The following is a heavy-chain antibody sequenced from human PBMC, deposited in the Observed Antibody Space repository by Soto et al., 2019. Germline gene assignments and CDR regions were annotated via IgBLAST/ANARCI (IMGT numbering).Heavy chain of an antibody. J-gene: IGHJ6*02. V-gene: IGHV4-59*08. D-gene: IGHD1-26*01. CDR1: EGSISSYY. CDR2: IYYSGST. Sequence: SETLSLTCTVSEGSISSYYWNWIRQHPGKGLEWIGYIYYSGSTNYNPSLKSRVTISVDTSKNQFSLKLSSVTAADTAVYYCARKGPLVTWEVPLYYYYGMDVWGQGTTVTVSS. CDR3: ARKGPLVTWEVPLYYYYGMDV.